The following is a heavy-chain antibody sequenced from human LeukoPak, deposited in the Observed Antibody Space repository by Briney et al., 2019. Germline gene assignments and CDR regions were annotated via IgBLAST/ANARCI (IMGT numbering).Heavy chain of an antibody. CDR2: MNPNSGNT. J-gene: IGHJ6*03. V-gene: IGHV1-8*01. Sequence: ASVKVSCKASGYTFTSYDINWVRQATGQGLEWMGWMNPNSGNTGYAQKFQGRVTMTRNTSISTAYMELSSLRSEDTALYYCARLAVRGVIRRSYYYNMDVWGKGTTVTVSS. CDR3: ARLAVRGVIRRSYYYNMDV. D-gene: IGHD3-10*01. CDR1: GYTFTSYD.